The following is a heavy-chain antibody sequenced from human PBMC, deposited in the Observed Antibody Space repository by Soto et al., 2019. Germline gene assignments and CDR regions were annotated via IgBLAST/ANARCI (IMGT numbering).Heavy chain of an antibody. CDR1: GFTFSSYG. Sequence: GGSLRLSCAASGFTFSSYGMHWVRQAPGKGLEWVAVIWYDGSNKYYADSVKGRFTISRDNSKNTLYLQMNSLRAEDTAVYYCAREGRNYGDSDAFDIWGQGTMVTVSS. V-gene: IGHV3-33*01. CDR3: AREGRNYGDSDAFDI. J-gene: IGHJ3*02. CDR2: IWYDGSNK. D-gene: IGHD4-17*01.